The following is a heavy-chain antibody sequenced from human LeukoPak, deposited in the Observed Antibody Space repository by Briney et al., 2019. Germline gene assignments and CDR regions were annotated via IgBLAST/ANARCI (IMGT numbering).Heavy chain of an antibody. J-gene: IGHJ4*02. Sequence: PSETLSLTCTVSGGSISSSSYYWGWIRQPPGKGLEWIGSIYYSGSTYYNPSLKSRVTISVDTSKNQFSLKLSSVTAADTAVYYCARDVLSKGFGELLNYFDYWGQGTLVTVSS. V-gene: IGHV4-39*07. CDR1: GGSISSSSYY. CDR3: ARDVLSKGFGELLNYFDY. D-gene: IGHD3-10*01. CDR2: IYYSGST.